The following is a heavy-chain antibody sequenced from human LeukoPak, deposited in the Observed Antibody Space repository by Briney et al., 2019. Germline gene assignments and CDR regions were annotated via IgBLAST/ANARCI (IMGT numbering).Heavy chain of an antibody. J-gene: IGHJ4*02. CDR1: GGTFSSYA. CDR3: ASTYYYDSSGYASFYYFDY. CDR2: IIPIFGTA. V-gene: IGHV1-69*13. Sequence: ASVKVSCKASGGTFSSYAISWVRQAPGQGLERMGGIIPIFGTANYARKFQGRVTITADESTSTAYMELSSLRSEDTAVYYCASTYYYDSSGYASFYYFDYWGQGTLVTVSS. D-gene: IGHD3-22*01.